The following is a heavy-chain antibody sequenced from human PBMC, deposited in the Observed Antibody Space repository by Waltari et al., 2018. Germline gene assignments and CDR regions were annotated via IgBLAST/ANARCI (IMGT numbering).Heavy chain of an antibody. D-gene: IGHD3-3*01. V-gene: IGHV3-15*01. CDR2: ITSETDDGTT. CDR1: GFPFNKAW. J-gene: IGHJ6*03. CDR3: TTNLRFLKWLYQYYMDV. Sequence: EVQLVESGGGLVKPGGSLRLSCAASGFPFNKAWMSWVRQAPGKGLEWVGHITSETDDGTTHYAAPVKGRFTISRDDSKNTLYLQMSSLKTEDTAVYFCTTNLRFLKWLYQYYMDVWGKGTTVTVSS.